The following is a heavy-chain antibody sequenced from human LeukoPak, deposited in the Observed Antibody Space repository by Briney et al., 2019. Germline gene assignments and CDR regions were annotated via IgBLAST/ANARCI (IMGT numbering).Heavy chain of an antibody. J-gene: IGHJ4*02. CDR1: DYSVSNSYY. D-gene: IGHD3-10*01. V-gene: IGHV4-59*02. Sequence: PSETLSLTCTVSDYSVSNSYYWGWIRQPPGNGLEWIGYIYYSGSTNYNPSLKSRVTISVDTSKNQFSLKLSSVTAADTAVYYCARESVGELGLSFDYWGQGTLVTVSS. CDR3: ARESVGELGLSFDY. CDR2: IYYSGST.